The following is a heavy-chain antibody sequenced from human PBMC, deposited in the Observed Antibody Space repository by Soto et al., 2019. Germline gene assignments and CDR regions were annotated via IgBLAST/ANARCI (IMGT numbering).Heavy chain of an antibody. J-gene: IGHJ4*02. CDR2: IRTISSAI. Sequence: QLVESGGGLVQPGGSLSLSCAASGSPFSDYPMTWVRQAPGKGLEWVSSIRTISSAIYFADSVRGRFTISRDNARNSLYLQMTSLRDEDTAVYYCARETPSFDSWGQGTLVTVSS. D-gene: IGHD2-15*01. CDR1: GSPFSDYP. V-gene: IGHV3-48*02. CDR3: ARETPSFDS.